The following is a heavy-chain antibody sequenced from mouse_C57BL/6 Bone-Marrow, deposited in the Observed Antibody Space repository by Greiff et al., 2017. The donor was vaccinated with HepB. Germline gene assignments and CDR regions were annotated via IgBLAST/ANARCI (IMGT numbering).Heavy chain of an antibody. Sequence: DVMLVESGGGLVQPGGSLKLSCAASGFTFSDYYMYWVRQTPEKRLEWVAYISNGGGSTYYPDTVKGRFTISRDNAKNTLYLQMSRLKSEDTAMYYCARPDLLRWGAMDYWGQGTSVTVSS. CDR2: ISNGGGST. CDR3: ARPDLLRWGAMDY. J-gene: IGHJ4*01. D-gene: IGHD1-1*01. V-gene: IGHV5-12*01. CDR1: GFTFSDYY.